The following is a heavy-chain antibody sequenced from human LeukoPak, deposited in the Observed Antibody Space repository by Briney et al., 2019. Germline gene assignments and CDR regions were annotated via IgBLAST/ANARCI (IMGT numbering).Heavy chain of an antibody. D-gene: IGHD1-26*01. J-gene: IGHJ3*02. Sequence: PSETLSLTCTVSGGSISGSSYNCVWIRQPPGKGLEWIGTIYYSGSTYYNPSLKSRVTISVDTSKNQFSLNLGSVTAADTAMYYCARRDLATHTFDIWGQGTMVTVSS. CDR3: ARRDLATHTFDI. CDR2: IYYSGST. CDR1: GGSISGSSYN. V-gene: IGHV4-39*01.